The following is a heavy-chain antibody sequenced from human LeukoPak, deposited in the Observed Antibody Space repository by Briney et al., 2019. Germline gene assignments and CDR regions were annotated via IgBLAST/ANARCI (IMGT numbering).Heavy chain of an antibody. V-gene: IGHV3-13*01. D-gene: IGHD1-14*01. Sequence: PGGSLRLSCAASGFTFNNYEMHWVRQTAGKGLEWVSAVGIAGVTFYAGSVKGRFSISRDNAESSLFLQMNSLRAGDTAVYYCAREGRMGTADAFDVWGQGTMVTVSS. CDR3: AREGRMGTADAFDV. CDR2: VGIAGVT. J-gene: IGHJ3*01. CDR1: GFTFNNYE.